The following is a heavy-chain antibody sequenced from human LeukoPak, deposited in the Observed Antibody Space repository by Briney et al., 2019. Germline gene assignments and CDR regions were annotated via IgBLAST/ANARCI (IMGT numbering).Heavy chain of an antibody. V-gene: IGHV3-30-3*01. CDR2: ISYDGSNK. Sequence: GGSLRLSCAASGFTFSSYAMHWVRQAPGKGLEWVAVISYDGSNKYYADSVKGRFTISRDNSKNTLYLQMNSLRAEDTAVYYCARDQGYCSSTSCPPEHYWGQGTLVTVSS. D-gene: IGHD2-2*01. CDR1: GFTFSSYA. CDR3: ARDQGYCSSTSCPPEHY. J-gene: IGHJ4*02.